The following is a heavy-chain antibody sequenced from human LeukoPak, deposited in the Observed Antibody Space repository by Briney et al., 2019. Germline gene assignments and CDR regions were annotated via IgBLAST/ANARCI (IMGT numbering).Heavy chain of an antibody. V-gene: IGHV3-48*03. CDR3: ARDPTYWADSIRPYYFDQ. Sequence: PGGSLRLSCAASGFTFSSYELNWIRQAPGKGLEWVSHISVSGSTIFYADSVKGRFTISRDDAKNSLYLQMNSLRAEDTAVYYCARDPTYWADSIRPYYFDQWGQGTLVIVSS. J-gene: IGHJ4*02. CDR1: GFTFSSYE. CDR2: ISVSGSTI. D-gene: IGHD2-21*01.